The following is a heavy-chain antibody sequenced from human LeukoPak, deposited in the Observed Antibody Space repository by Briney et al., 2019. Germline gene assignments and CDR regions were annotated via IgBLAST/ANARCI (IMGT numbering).Heavy chain of an antibody. Sequence: PGGSLRLSCEASGFTFIRYAMSWVRQAPGKGLEWVSTISGNGDSAYYADSVKGRFTISRDNSKNTLHLQMDSLRAEDTAVYYCPRKYDSSGYFDYWGQGTLVTVSS. CDR2: ISGNGDSA. J-gene: IGHJ4*02. CDR3: PRKYDSSGYFDY. D-gene: IGHD3-22*01. V-gene: IGHV3-23*01. CDR1: GFTFIRYA.